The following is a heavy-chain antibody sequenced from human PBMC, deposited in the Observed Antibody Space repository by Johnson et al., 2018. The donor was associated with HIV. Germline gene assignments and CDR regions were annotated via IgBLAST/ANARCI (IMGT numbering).Heavy chain of an antibody. Sequence: EVQLVESGGGLVQPGGSLRLSCAASGFTFSNAWMSWVRQAPGKGLEWVGRIKSKTDGSTTSYADSVKGRFTISRDNAKNTLYLQMNRLRAEDTAVYYCALSGGAAAYDAFDIWGQGTMVTVSS. J-gene: IGHJ3*02. CDR1: GFTFSNAW. CDR3: ALSGGAAAYDAFDI. CDR2: IKSKTDGSTT. D-gene: IGHD6-13*01. V-gene: IGHV3-74*02.